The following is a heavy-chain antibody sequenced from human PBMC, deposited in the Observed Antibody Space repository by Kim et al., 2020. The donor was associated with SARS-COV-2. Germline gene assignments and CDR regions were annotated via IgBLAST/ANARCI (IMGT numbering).Heavy chain of an antibody. CDR2: INAGNGNT. Sequence: ASVKVSCKASGYTFTSYAMHWVRQAPGQRLEWMGWINAGNGNTKYSQKFQGRVTITRDTSASTAYMELSSLRSEDTAVYYCARELYYYDSSGYLGFDYWGQGTLVTVSS. D-gene: IGHD3-22*01. J-gene: IGHJ4*02. CDR1: GYTFTSYA. V-gene: IGHV1-3*01. CDR3: ARELYYYDSSGYLGFDY.